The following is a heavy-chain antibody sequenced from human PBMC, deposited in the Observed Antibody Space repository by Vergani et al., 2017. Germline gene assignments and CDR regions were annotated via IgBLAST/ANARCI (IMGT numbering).Heavy chain of an antibody. J-gene: IGHJ5*02. D-gene: IGHD3-10*01. CDR1: GGTFSSYA. V-gene: IGHV1-46*01. CDR3: ARVYGSGSYNPRNXFDP. CDR2: INPSGGST. Sequence: QVQLVQSGAEVKKPGSSVKVSCKASGGTFSSYAISWVRQAPGQGLEWMGIINPSGGSTSYAQKFQGRVTMTSDTSTSTVYMELSSLRSEDTAVYYCARVYGSGSYNPRNXFDPWGQGTLVTVSS.